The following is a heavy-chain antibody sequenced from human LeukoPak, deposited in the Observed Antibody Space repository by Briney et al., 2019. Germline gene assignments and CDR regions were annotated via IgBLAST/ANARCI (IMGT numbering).Heavy chain of an antibody. CDR1: GYTFTSYG. D-gene: IGHD2-2*02. Sequence: ASVKVSCKASGYTFTSYGISWVRQAPGQGLEWMGWISAYNGNTNYAQKLQGRVTMTTDTSTSTAYMELRSLRSDDTAVYYCARMGRYCSSTSCYKSDAFDIWGQGTMVTVSS. CDR2: ISAYNGNT. V-gene: IGHV1-18*01. CDR3: ARMGRYCSSTSCYKSDAFDI. J-gene: IGHJ3*02.